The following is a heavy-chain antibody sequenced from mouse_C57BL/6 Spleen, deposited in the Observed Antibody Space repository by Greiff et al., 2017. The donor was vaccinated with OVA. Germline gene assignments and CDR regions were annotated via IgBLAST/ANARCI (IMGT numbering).Heavy chain of an antibody. Sequence: VQLQQSGAELVRPGASVTLSCKASGYTFTDYEMHWVKQTPVHGLEWIGAIDPETGGTAYNQKFKGKAILTADKSSSTAYMELRSLTSEDSAVDYCTPITTVVEAYWGQGTLVTVSA. J-gene: IGHJ3*01. V-gene: IGHV1-15*01. CDR3: TPITTVVEAY. CDR2: IDPETGGT. CDR1: GYTFTDYE. D-gene: IGHD1-1*01.